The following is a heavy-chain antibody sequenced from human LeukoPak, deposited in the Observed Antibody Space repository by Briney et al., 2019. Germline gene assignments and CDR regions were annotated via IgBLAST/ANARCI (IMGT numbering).Heavy chain of an antibody. J-gene: IGHJ4*02. D-gene: IGHD2-15*01. Sequence: SETLSLTCTVSGGSISSSSYYWGWIRQPPGKGLEWIGEINHSGSTNYNPSLKSRVTISVDTSEKQFSLQLNSVTAADTAVYYCARQGSAYYFDFWGQGLLVTVSS. CDR3: ARQGSAYYFDF. CDR2: INHSGST. V-gene: IGHV4-39*01. CDR1: GGSISSSSYY.